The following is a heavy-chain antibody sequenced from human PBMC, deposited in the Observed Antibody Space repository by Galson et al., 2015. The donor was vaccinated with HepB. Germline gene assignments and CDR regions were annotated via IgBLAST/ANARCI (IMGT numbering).Heavy chain of an antibody. CDR3: ATVVADTDWFDP. CDR1: GLTFSRYW. V-gene: IGHV3-7*03. CDR2: IKQDASEK. J-gene: IGHJ5*02. D-gene: IGHD6-19*01. Sequence: SLSLSCAGSGLTFSRYWMSWVRQAPGKGLEWVANIKQDASEKYYVDSVKGRFTISRDNAKNSVYLQMNSLRAGDTAVYYCATVVADTDWFDPWGQGAQVTVSS.